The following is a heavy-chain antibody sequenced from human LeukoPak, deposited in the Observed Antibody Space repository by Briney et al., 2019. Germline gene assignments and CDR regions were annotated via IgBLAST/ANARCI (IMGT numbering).Heavy chain of an antibody. J-gene: IGHJ4*02. CDR3: ARTRVKMETREFDY. CDR1: GYTLTELS. D-gene: IGHD5-24*01. V-gene: IGHV1-24*01. Sequence: GASVKVSCKXSGYTLTELSMHWVRQAPGKGLEWMGGFAPEDGETIYSQKFQGRVTMTEDTSTDTAYMELSSLRSEDTAVYYCARTRVKMETREFDYWGQGTLVTVSS. CDR2: FAPEDGET.